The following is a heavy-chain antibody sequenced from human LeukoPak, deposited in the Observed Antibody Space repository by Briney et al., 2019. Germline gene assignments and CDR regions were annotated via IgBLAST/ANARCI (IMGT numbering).Heavy chain of an antibody. CDR1: ECTFSSYA. CDR2: IIPIFGTA. D-gene: IGHD5-24*01. V-gene: IGHV1-69*13. CDR3: ASPRDGYNYGYFDY. J-gene: IGHJ4*02. Sequence: SVKVSCKASECTFSSYAISWVRQAPGQGLEWMGGIIPIFGTANYAQKFQGRVTITADESTSTAYMELSSLRSEDTAVYYCASPRDGYNYGYFDYWGQGTLVTVSS.